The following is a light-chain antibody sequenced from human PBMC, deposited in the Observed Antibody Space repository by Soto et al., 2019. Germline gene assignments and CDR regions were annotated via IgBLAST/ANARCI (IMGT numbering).Light chain of an antibody. CDR3: LKHNTYPWT. CDR1: QDIRND. J-gene: IGKJ1*01. V-gene: IGKV1-17*01. Sequence: IQMTQSPSSLSASVGDRVSITCRPSQDIRNDLGWFQVKTGKAPKSLIYAASRLQSGVPSRLSGSGSGTELTLTISRLQPEDFATYFCLKHNTYPWTCGQGTKVDIK. CDR2: AAS.